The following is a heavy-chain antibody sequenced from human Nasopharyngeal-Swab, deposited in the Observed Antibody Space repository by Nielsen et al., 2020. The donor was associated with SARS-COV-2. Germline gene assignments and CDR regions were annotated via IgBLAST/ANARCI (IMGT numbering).Heavy chain of an antibody. Sequence: WIRQPPGKGLEWVAVISYDGSNKYYADSVKGRFTISRDNSKNTLYLQMNSLRAEDTAVYYCAREAGTFRAFDIWGQGTMVTV. CDR3: AREAGTFRAFDI. V-gene: IGHV3-30*03. D-gene: IGHD3-16*01. CDR2: ISYDGSNK. J-gene: IGHJ3*02.